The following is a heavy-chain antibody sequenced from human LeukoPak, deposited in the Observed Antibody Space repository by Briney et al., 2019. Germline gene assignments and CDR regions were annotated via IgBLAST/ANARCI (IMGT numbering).Heavy chain of an antibody. CDR1: GYTFTSYD. Sequence: ASVKVSCTASGYTFTSYDINWVRQATGQGLEWMGIINPSGGSTSYAQKFQGRVTMTRDMSTSTVYMELSSLRSEDTAVYYCARDSRPGNSVRVAAFDIWGQGTMVTVSS. CDR3: ARDSRPGNSVRVAAFDI. J-gene: IGHJ3*02. CDR2: INPSGGST. D-gene: IGHD4-23*01. V-gene: IGHV1-46*01.